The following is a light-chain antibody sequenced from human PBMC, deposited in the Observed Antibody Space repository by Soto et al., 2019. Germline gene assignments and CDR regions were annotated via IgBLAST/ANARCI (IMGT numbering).Light chain of an antibody. Sequence: QSALTQPASVSGSPGQSITISCTGTSSDVGAYKYVSWHQQDPGKAPKLLIYEVSNRPSGVSNRFSASKSGNTASLTISGLQAEDEADYYCSSYTSSSTYVFGTGTKVTVL. CDR1: SSDVGAYKY. J-gene: IGLJ1*01. CDR2: EVS. V-gene: IGLV2-14*01. CDR3: SSYTSSSTYV.